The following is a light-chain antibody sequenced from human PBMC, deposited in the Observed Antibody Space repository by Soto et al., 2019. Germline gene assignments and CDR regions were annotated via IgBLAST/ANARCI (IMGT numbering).Light chain of an antibody. CDR3: QQYYSTPQT. J-gene: IGKJ1*01. CDR1: QSVLYSSNNKNY. Sequence: DIVMTQSPDSLAVSLGERATINCKSSQSVLYSSNNKNYLAWYQQKPGQPPKLLIYWASTRESGVPDRFSGSGSGPDFTLTISSLQAEDGAVYYCQQYYSTPQTFGQGTKVEIK. V-gene: IGKV4-1*01. CDR2: WAS.